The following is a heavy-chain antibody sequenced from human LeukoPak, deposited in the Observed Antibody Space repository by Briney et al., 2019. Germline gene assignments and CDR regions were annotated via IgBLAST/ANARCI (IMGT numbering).Heavy chain of an antibody. V-gene: IGHV1-46*01. CDR2: INPNGGST. CDR1: GYTFTRYY. Sequence: ASVKVSCKASGYTFTRYYMDWVRQAPGRGLEWMGIINPNGGSTSYAQKFQGRVTMTRDMSTSTVYMELSSLRSEDTAVYYCASLAGGNSESGDAFDIWGQGTMVTVSS. D-gene: IGHD4-23*01. J-gene: IGHJ3*02. CDR3: ASLAGGNSESGDAFDI.